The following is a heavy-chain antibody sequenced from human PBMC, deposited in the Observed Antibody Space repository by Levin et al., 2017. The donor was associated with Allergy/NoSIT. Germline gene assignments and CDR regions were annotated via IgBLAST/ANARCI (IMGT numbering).Heavy chain of an antibody. J-gene: IGHJ4*02. CDR2: IYYSGST. CDR3: ARDSGFGDPFDY. CDR1: SGSISSYY. Sequence: SETLSLTCTVSSGSISSYYWSWIRQPPGKGLEWIGYIYYSGSTNYNPSLKSRVTISLDTSKNQFSLKLTSVTAADTAVYYCARDSGFGDPFDYWGQGTLVTVSS. V-gene: IGHV4-59*01. D-gene: IGHD3-10*01.